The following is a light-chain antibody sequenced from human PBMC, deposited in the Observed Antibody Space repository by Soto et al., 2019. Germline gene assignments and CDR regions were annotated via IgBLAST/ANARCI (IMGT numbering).Light chain of an antibody. CDR1: QSISSY. J-gene: IGKJ1*01. Sequence: DIQMTQSPSSLSASVGDRVTITCRASQSISSYLNWYQQKPGKAPKLLIYAASSLQSGVTSRFTAGASETDFTLTISRLQPEDFATYYCQQSYSTPPTFGQGTKVEIK. V-gene: IGKV1-39*01. CDR3: QQSYSTPPT. CDR2: AAS.